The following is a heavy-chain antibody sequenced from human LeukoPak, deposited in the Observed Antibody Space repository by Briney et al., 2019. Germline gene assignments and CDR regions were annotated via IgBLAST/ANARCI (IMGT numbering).Heavy chain of an antibody. D-gene: IGHD4/OR15-4a*01. V-gene: IGHV3-23*01. J-gene: IGHJ4*02. CDR2: INGGGGST. Sequence: GGSLTLSCAASGFTFSSYAMSWVRQAPGKGLDWVSSINGGGGSTYYADSVKGRFTISRDNSKNTLYLQMNSLRAEDTAVYYCAKIGANVGFWGQGTLVTVSS. CDR3: AKIGANVGF. CDR1: GFTFSSYA.